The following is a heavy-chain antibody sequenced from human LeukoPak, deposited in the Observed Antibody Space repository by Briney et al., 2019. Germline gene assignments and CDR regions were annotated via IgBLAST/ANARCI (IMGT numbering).Heavy chain of an antibody. V-gene: IGHV3-30*02. D-gene: IGHD5-18*01. CDR1: GFTFSSYG. CDR3: ANTQGRGYSYGSDY. CDR2: IRYDGSNK. J-gene: IGHJ4*02. Sequence: PGGSLRLSCAGSGFTFSSYGMHWVRQAPGKGLEWVAFIRYDGSNKYYADSVKGRFTISRDNSKNTLYLQMNSLRAEDTAVYYCANTQGRGYSYGSDYWGQGTLVTVSS.